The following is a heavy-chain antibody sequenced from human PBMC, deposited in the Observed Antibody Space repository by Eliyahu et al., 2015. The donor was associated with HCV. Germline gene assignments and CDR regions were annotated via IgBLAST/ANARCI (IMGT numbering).Heavy chain of an antibody. D-gene: IGHD1-26*01. CDR1: GFTFNNYG. Sequence: QVQLVESGGGVAQPGXSLXLSCAAAGFTFNNYGMHWVREAPGKGLEWVAVIWFDGSLKDYADSVRGRFTISRDNSKRTLYVQMNSLRVEDTAVYYCARGSGSSRHWYFDLWGRGTLVTVSS. V-gene: IGHV3-33*01. CDR2: IWFDGSLK. J-gene: IGHJ2*01. CDR3: ARGSGSSRHWYFDL.